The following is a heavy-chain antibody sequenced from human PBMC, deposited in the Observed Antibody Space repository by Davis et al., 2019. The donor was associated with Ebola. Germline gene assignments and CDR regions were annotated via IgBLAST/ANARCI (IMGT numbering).Heavy chain of an antibody. V-gene: IGHV5-51*01. CDR2: IYPGDSDT. CDR1: GYSFTSYW. Sequence: GESLKISCKGSGYSFTSYWSGWVRQMPGKGLEWMGIIYPGDSDTRYSPSFQGQVTISADKSISTAYLQWSSLKASDTAMYYCARHRAYCGGDCYSWYFDYWGQGTLVTVSS. J-gene: IGHJ4*02. CDR3: ARHRAYCGGDCYSWYFDY. D-gene: IGHD2-21*01.